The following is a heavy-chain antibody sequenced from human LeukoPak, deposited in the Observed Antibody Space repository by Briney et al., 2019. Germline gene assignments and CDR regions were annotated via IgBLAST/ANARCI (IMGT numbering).Heavy chain of an antibody. J-gene: IGHJ3*02. CDR3: AREGYSYAPGAFDI. Sequence: SVKVSCKASGGTFSSYAISWVRQAPGQGLGWMGRIIPILGIANCAQKFQGRVTITADKSTSTAYMELSSLRSEDTAVYYCAREGYSYAPGAFDIWGQGTMVTVSS. V-gene: IGHV1-69*04. CDR2: IIPILGIA. CDR1: GGTFSSYA. D-gene: IGHD5-18*01.